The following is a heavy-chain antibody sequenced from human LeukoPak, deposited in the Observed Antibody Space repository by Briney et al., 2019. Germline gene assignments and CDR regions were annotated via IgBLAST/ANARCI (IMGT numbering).Heavy chain of an antibody. J-gene: IGHJ2*01. Sequence: PGRSLRLSCAASGFTFSIYGMHWVRQAPGKGLEWVAVIAEDGKTTYYADSVKGRFTISRDNSRNTLYLQMNSLRAEDTAVYYCARTGASYGDWYFDLWGRGTLVTVSS. CDR1: GFTFSIYG. CDR3: ARTGASYGDWYFDL. V-gene: IGHV3-30*03. CDR2: IAEDGKTT. D-gene: IGHD1-26*01.